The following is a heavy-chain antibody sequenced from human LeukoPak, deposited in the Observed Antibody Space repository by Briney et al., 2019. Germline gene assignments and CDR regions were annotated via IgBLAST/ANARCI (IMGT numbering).Heavy chain of an antibody. V-gene: IGHV4-39*01. Sequence: SETLSLTCTVSGGSISSSIYYWGWIRQPPGKGLECIGNIYYGGSTYYNPSLKSRVTISVDTSKNQFSLKVSSVTAADTAVYYCARQGYGDYDVFDIWGQGTMVTVSS. CDR1: GGSISSSIYY. J-gene: IGHJ3*02. CDR3: ARQGYGDYDVFDI. D-gene: IGHD4-17*01. CDR2: IYYGGST.